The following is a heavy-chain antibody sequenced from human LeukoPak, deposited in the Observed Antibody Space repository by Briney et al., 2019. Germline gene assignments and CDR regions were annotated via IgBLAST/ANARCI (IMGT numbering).Heavy chain of an antibody. Sequence: ASVKVSCKASGYSFTEYGINWVRQAPGQRLEWMGWISAYNGNTNFAPKFQDRVIMTTDTSTSTAYMELRSLRSDDTAVYFCARSGYYFVGFDYWGQGTLVTVSS. J-gene: IGHJ4*02. CDR1: GYSFTEYG. D-gene: IGHD3-22*01. CDR3: ARSGYYFVGFDY. V-gene: IGHV1-18*04. CDR2: ISAYNGNT.